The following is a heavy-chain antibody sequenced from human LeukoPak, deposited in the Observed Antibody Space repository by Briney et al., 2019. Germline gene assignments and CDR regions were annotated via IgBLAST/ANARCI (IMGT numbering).Heavy chain of an antibody. D-gene: IGHD5-12*01. CDR2: ISGSGDST. CDR3: AKGSSGYDWGYYYMDV. CDR1: GFTFSSYA. V-gene: IGHV3-23*01. J-gene: IGHJ6*03. Sequence: GGSLRLSCAASGFTFSSYAMSWVRQAPGKGLEWVSAISGSGDSTYYADSVKGRFTISRDNSKNTLYLQMNSLRVEGTAVYHCAKGSSGYDWGYYYMDVWGKGTTVTVSS.